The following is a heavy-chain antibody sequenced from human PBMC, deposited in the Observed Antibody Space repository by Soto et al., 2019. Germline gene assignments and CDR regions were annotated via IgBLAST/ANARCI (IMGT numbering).Heavy chain of an antibody. D-gene: IGHD6-13*01. Sequence: PGESLKLSCKGSGYSFNSYWIGWVRQMPGKGLEWMGIIYPGDSDTRYSPSFQGQVTISADKSISTAYLQWSSLKASDTAMYYCARLGAGYSSRWYWTDYYYYGMDVWGQGTTVTVPS. V-gene: IGHV5-51*01. J-gene: IGHJ6*02. CDR1: GYSFNSYW. CDR3: ARLGAGYSSRWYWTDYYYYGMDV. CDR2: IYPGDSDT.